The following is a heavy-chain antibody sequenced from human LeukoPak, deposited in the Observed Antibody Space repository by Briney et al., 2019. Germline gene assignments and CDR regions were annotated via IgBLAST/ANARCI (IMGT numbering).Heavy chain of an antibody. CDR2: IYSGGST. D-gene: IGHD1-26*01. CDR1: GFTVSSNY. J-gene: IGHJ4*02. CDR3: ARGCGSYYFYFDY. V-gene: IGHV3-66*02. Sequence: PGGSLRLSCAASGFTVSSNYMSWVRQAPGKGLEWGSVIYSGGSTYYADSVKGRFTISRDNSKNTLYLQMNSLRAEDTAVYYCARGCGSYYFYFDYWGQGTLVTVSS.